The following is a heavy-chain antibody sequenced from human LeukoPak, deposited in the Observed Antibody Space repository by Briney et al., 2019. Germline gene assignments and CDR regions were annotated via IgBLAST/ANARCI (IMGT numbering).Heavy chain of an antibody. CDR1: GFTFSCYA. J-gene: IGHJ6*02. CDR2: ISYDGSNK. CDR3: ARDNGDLGNYYYGMDV. Sequence: GGSLRLSCAASGFTFSCYAMHWVRQAPGKGLEWVAVISYDGSNKYYADSVKGRFTISRDNSKNTLYLQMNSLRAEDTAVYYCARDNGDLGNYYYGMDVWGQGTTVTVSS. D-gene: IGHD4-17*01. V-gene: IGHV3-30*04.